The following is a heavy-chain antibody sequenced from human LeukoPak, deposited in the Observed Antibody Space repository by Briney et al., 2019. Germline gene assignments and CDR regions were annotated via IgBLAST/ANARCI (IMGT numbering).Heavy chain of an antibody. V-gene: IGHV4-39*01. Sequence: SETLSLTCTVSGGSISGGSHYWGWIRQPPGKGLEWIGNIYYSGSTYYNPSLKSRVTISRDTSKNQFSLKLNSVTAADTAVYYCARGELLYDYWGQGTLVTVSS. CDR1: GGSISGGSHY. CDR3: ARGELLYDY. J-gene: IGHJ4*02. CDR2: IYYSGST. D-gene: IGHD2-15*01.